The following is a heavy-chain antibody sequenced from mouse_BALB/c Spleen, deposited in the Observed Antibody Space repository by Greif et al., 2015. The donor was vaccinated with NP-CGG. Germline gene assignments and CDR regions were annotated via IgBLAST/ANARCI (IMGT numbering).Heavy chain of an antibody. CDR2: ISDGGSYT. V-gene: IGHV5-4*02. CDR1: GFTFSDYY. CDR3: ARDGNYWYFDV. D-gene: IGHD2-1*01. J-gene: IGHJ1*01. Sequence: EVNVVESGGGLVKPGGSLKLSCAASGFTFSDYYMYWVRQTPEKRLEWVATISDGGSYTYYPGSVKGRFTISRDNAENNLYLQMSSLKSEDTAMYYCARDGNYWYFDVWGAGTTVTVSS.